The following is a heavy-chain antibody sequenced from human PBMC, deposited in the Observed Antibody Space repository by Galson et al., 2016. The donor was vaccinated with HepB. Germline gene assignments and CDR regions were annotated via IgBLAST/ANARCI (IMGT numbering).Heavy chain of an antibody. CDR1: GFTFSNYG. D-gene: IGHD6-13*01. J-gene: IGHJ4*02. Sequence: SLRLSCAASGFTFSNYGMHWVRQAPGKGLEWVAVIWYDGSEKYYADSVKGRFTISRDNSKNTLHLQMNSLRAEDTAVDYFARIVLKGYSSSWYYFDQWGQGTLVTVSS. CDR3: ARIVLKGYSSSWYYFDQ. V-gene: IGHV3-33*01. CDR2: IWYDGSEK.